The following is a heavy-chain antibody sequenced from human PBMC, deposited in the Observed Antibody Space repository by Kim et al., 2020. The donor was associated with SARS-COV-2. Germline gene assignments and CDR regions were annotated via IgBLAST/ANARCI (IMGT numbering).Heavy chain of an antibody. V-gene: IGHV4-59*01. CDR2: IYYSGST. CDR1: GVSISSYY. D-gene: IGHD4-17*01. J-gene: IGHJ4*02. Sequence: SETLSLTCTVSGVSISSYYWSWIRQPPGKGLEWIGYIYYSGSTNYNPSLKSRVTISVDTSKNQFSLKLRSVTAADTAVYYCARGKRLTTVTDFDYWGQGT. CDR3: ARGKRLTTVTDFDY.